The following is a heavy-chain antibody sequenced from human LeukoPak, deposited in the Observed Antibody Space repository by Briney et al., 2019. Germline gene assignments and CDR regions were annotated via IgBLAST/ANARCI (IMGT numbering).Heavy chain of an antibody. Sequence: SVKVSCKASGGTFSSYTISWVRQAPGQGFEWMGRIIPILGIANYAQKFQGRVTITADKSTSTAYMELSSLRSEDTAVYYCARYLEYLQLAKGAFDIWGQGTMVTVSS. CDR2: IIPILGIA. J-gene: IGHJ3*02. CDR1: GGTFSSYT. D-gene: IGHD3-3*01. CDR3: ARYLEYLQLAKGAFDI. V-gene: IGHV1-69*02.